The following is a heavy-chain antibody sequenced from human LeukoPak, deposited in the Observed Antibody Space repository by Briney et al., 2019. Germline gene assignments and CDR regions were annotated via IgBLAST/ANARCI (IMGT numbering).Heavy chain of an antibody. CDR1: ASSISSGYY. CDR3: ARGDVVVPAAIRGWFDP. J-gene: IGHJ5*02. Sequence: SETLSLTCAVSASSISSGYYWAWIRQTPGKGLEWIGEINHSGSTNYNPSFKSRVTISVDTSKNQFSLKLSSVTAADTAVYYCARGDVVVPAAIRGWFDPWGQGTLVTVSS. V-gene: IGHV4-38-2*01. CDR2: INHSGST. D-gene: IGHD2-2*01.